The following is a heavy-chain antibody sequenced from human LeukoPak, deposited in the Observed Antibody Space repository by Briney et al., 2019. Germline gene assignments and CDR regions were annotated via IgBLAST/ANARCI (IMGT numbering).Heavy chain of an antibody. Sequence: SETLSLTCTVSGGSISSYYWSWIRQPPGEGLEWIGYIYYSGSTNYNPSLKSRVTISVDTSKNQFSLKLSSVTAADTAVYYCARAKGDYDWVDYWGQGSLVTVSS. D-gene: IGHD4-17*01. CDR1: GGSISSYY. CDR3: ARAKGDYDWVDY. CDR2: IYYSGST. V-gene: IGHV4-59*01. J-gene: IGHJ4*02.